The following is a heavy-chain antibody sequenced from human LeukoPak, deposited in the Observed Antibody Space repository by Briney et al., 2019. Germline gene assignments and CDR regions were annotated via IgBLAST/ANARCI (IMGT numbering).Heavy chain of an antibody. V-gene: IGHV4-30-4*08. Sequence: AQTLSLTCTVYGGSISRGDYYWSWLRQPPGKGREWIGYIYYRGSTYYPPSPKSRASITIHTTRNHFSRTVSSVTARQTTVDYWARDGEYGSSPFDLWGRGTLVTVCS. CDR1: GGSISRGDYY. D-gene: IGHD3-10*01. CDR3: ARDGEYGSSPFDL. CDR2: IYYRGST. J-gene: IGHJ2*01.